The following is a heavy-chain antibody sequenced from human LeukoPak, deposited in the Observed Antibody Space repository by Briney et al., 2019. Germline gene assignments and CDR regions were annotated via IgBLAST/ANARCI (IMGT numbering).Heavy chain of an antibody. J-gene: IGHJ6*02. D-gene: IGHD2-2*01. V-gene: IGHV4-4*02. CDR1: GGSISSSNW. CDR2: IYRSGST. Sequence: SETLSLTCAVSGGSISSSNWWSWVRQPPGKGLEWIGEIYRSGSTNYNPSLKSRVTISVDKSKNQFSLKLSSVTAEDTAVYYCARAACSSTSCYAGDINYYYGMDVWGQGTTVTVSS. CDR3: ARAACSSTSCYAGDINYYYGMDV.